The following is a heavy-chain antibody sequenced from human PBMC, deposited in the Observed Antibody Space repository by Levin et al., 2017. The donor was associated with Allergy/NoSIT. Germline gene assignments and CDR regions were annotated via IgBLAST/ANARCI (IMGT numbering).Heavy chain of an antibody. CDR3: VRDVQGGEAPDSVFDS. CDR2: INTRGGSA. J-gene: IGHJ4*02. D-gene: IGHD3-16*01. Sequence: ASVKVSCWASGYTFTTYYIHWVRQAPGQGLEWMGIINTRGGSASYAQKFQGRVTMTRDMSTRTVYLDLTNLNSDDTAIYYCVRDVQGGEAPDSVFDSWGQGTLVTVSS. CDR1: GYTFTTYY. V-gene: IGHV1-46*01.